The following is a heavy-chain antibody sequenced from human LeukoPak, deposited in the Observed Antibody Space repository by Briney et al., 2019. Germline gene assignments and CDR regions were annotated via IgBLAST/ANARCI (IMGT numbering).Heavy chain of an antibody. Sequence: GGSLRLSCAASGFTFSSYSMNWVRQAPGKGLEWISYISSGSSTIYYADSVKGRFTISKDKAKNSLYLQMNGLRDDDTAVYYCARDESGNYYRIPAFDIWGQGTMVTVSS. J-gene: IGHJ3*02. V-gene: IGHV3-48*02. CDR2: ISSGSSTI. D-gene: IGHD1-26*01. CDR1: GFTFSSYS. CDR3: ARDESGNYYRIPAFDI.